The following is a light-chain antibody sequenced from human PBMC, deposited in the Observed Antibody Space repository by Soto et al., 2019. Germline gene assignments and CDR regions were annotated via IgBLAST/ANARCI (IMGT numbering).Light chain of an antibody. V-gene: IGKV1-39*01. CDR3: QQTYSTPIT. Sequence: DIQMTQSPSSLSASLGDSVTIXXRASQSISNYLNWYQQRPGKAPKLXIYAASSLQSGVPSRFSGSGAGTDFTLTISSLQPEDFVTYYCQQTYSTPITFGQGTRLEIK. J-gene: IGKJ5*01. CDR2: AAS. CDR1: QSISNY.